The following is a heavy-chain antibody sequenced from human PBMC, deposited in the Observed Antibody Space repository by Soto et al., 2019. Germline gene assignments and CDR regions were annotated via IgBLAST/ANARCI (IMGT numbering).Heavy chain of an antibody. CDR3: ARDNFGMDI. V-gene: IGHV3-30-3*01. CDR2: ISYDGNNK. CDR1: GLTFRTYG. Sequence: QVQLVESGGGVVQPGRSLRLSCAASGLTFRTYGMHWVRQAPGKGLEWVAVISYDGNNKYYADSVKGRFTMSRDNSKNTLDLQMNIMTAEDTAVYYCARDNFGMDIWGQPTPITVSS. J-gene: IGHJ6*02.